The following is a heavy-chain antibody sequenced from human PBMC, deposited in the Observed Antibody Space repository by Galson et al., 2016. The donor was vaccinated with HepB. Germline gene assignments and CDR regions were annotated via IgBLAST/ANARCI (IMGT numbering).Heavy chain of an antibody. CDR1: GFSLSTRGMC. Sequence: ALVNPTQTLTLTCTFSGFSLSTRGMCVSWIRQPPGKVLEWLALIDWDDDKFYNSSLKTRLTISKDTYKNQVVVTMTNMDPVATATDYCARTSDEYFYGSGSYYFDYWGQGTLVTVSS. CDR2: IDWDDDK. D-gene: IGHD3-10*01. CDR3: ARTSDEYFYGSGSYYFDY. J-gene: IGHJ4*02. V-gene: IGHV2-70*01.